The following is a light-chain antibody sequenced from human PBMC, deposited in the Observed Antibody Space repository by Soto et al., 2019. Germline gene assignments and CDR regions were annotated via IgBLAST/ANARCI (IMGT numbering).Light chain of an antibody. Sequence: EIVMTQSPATLSVSPGERATLSCRARQSVSGNLVWYQQKPGQAPRLLIYGASTRATGIPARFSGSGSGTEFTLTISSLQSEDFAVYYCQQYNDWPPTFGQGTKVEIK. CDR1: QSVSGN. J-gene: IGKJ1*01. CDR3: QQYNDWPPT. CDR2: GAS. V-gene: IGKV3-15*01.